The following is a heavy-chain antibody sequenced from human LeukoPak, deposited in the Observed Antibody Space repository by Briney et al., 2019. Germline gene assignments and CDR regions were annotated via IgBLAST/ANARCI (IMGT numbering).Heavy chain of an antibody. D-gene: IGHD2-15*01. CDR3: ARGGYCSGGSCYSYDAFDI. CDR2: ISSSGSTI. J-gene: IGHJ3*02. V-gene: IGHV3-48*03. CDR1: GFTFSSYE. Sequence: QPGGSLRLSCAASGFTFSSYEMNWVRQAPGKGLEWVSYISSSGSTIYYADSVKGRFTISRDNAKNSLYLQMNSLRAEDTAVYYCARGGYCSGGSCYSYDAFDIWGQGTMVTVSS.